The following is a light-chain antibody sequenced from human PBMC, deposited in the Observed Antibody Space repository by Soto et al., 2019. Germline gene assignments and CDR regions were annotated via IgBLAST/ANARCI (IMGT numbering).Light chain of an antibody. CDR1: QSVSSSY. Sequence: EIVLTQSPATLSLSPGERATLSCRASQSVSSSYVAWYQQKPGQPPRLLIYGASSRATVIPDSFSGSGSGTDFTITISRRETDDSALYYSQNYGSSPRTLGQGTKLEIK. J-gene: IGKJ2*01. V-gene: IGKV3-20*01. CDR3: QNYGSSPRT. CDR2: GAS.